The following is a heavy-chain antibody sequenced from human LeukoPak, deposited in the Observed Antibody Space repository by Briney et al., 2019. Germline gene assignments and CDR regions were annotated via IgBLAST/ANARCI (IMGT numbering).Heavy chain of an antibody. Sequence: SETLSLTCTVSGGSISSGSYYWSWIRQPAGKGLEWIGRIYTSGSTNYNPSLKSRVTISVDTSKNQFSLKLSSVTAADTAVYYCARDVYIAGNDAFDIWGQGTMVTVSS. CDR3: ARDVYIAGNDAFDI. CDR1: GGSISSGSYY. D-gene: IGHD6-13*01. V-gene: IGHV4-61*02. CDR2: IYTSGST. J-gene: IGHJ3*02.